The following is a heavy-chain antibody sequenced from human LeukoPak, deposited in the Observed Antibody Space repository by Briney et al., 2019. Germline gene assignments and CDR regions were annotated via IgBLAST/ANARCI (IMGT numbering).Heavy chain of an antibody. CDR2: IYYSGST. Sequence: SETLSLTCTVSGGSISSYYWSWIRQPPGKGLEWIGYIYYSGSTNYNPSLKSRVTTSVDTSKNQFSLKLSSVTAADTARYYCARGHSDSWSGYFMGWFDPWGQGTLVTVSS. V-gene: IGHV4-59*01. J-gene: IGHJ5*02. CDR1: GGSISSYY. D-gene: IGHD3-3*01. CDR3: ARGHSDSWSGYFMGWFDP.